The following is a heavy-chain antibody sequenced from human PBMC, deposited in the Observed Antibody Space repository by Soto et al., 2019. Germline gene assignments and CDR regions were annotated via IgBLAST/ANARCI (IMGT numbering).Heavy chain of an antibody. CDR3: ARVAFTKGIREYDYYGMDV. CDR2: IIPIFGTA. D-gene: IGHD2-8*01. J-gene: IGHJ6*04. Sequence: SVKVSCKASGGTFSSYAMSWVRQAPGQGLEWMGGIIPIFGTANYAQKFQGRVTITADEPTSTAYMELSSLRSEDTAVYYCARVAFTKGIREYDYYGMDVWRK. V-gene: IGHV1-69*13. CDR1: GGTFSSYA.